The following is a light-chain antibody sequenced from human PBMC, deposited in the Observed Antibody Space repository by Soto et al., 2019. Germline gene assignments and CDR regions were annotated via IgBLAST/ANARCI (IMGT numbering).Light chain of an antibody. Sequence: ELVLTQSPATLSLTPGERATLSCRASLGVGNYLGWYQQRPGQPPRLLIYDSSKRATGVPARFSGSGSGTDFTLTISSLEPEDFAVYYCQQYGSSLVAFGQGTKVDIK. CDR3: QQYGSSLVA. J-gene: IGKJ1*01. V-gene: IGKV3-11*01. CDR1: LGVGNY. CDR2: DSS.